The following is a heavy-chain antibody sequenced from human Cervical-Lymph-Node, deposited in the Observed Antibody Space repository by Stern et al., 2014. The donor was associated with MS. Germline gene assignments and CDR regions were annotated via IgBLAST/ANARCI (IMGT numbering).Heavy chain of an antibody. V-gene: IGHV5-51*01. CDR1: GYTFTTSW. CDR3: ARHRSSGYYDY. CDR2: FYPGDSDT. D-gene: IGHD3-22*01. Sequence: EVQLVESGAEVKKPGESLKISCRTSGYTFTTSWIGWVRQMPGKGLEWMGIFYPGDSDTSYSPSFQGQVTMSADKSISTAYLQWSSLKASDTAIYYCARHRSSGYYDYWGQGTLVTVSS. J-gene: IGHJ4*02.